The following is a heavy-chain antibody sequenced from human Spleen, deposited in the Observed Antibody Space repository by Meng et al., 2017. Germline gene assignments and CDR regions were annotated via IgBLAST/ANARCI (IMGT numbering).Heavy chain of an antibody. CDR2: IFYSGST. Sequence: VQLQESGPGLVRPLETLSLTCTVSGDSVSSANYYWSWIRQPPGKELEWIGYIFYSGSTIYNPSLKSRVTMSVDTSKNQFSLNLSSVTAADTAVYYCARAFCRGGGCYTFDYWGQGTLVTVSS. J-gene: IGHJ4*02. D-gene: IGHD2-15*01. CDR3: ARAFCRGGGCYTFDY. V-gene: IGHV4-61*01. CDR1: GDSVSSANYY.